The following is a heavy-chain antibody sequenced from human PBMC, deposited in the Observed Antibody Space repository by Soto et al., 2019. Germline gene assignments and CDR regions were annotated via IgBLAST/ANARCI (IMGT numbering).Heavy chain of an antibody. CDR1: GFTFSSYG. J-gene: IGHJ1*01. Sequence: QVQLVESGGGVVQPGRSLRLSCAASGFTFSSYGMHWVRQAPGKGLEWVAVISYDGSNKDYADSVKGRLTISRDNSKHTLYLQMNSLRAEDTAVYYCAKDRGKLLPPEYFQHWGQGTLVTVSS. D-gene: IGHD2-21*02. CDR2: ISYDGSNK. CDR3: AKDRGKLLPPEYFQH. V-gene: IGHV3-30*18.